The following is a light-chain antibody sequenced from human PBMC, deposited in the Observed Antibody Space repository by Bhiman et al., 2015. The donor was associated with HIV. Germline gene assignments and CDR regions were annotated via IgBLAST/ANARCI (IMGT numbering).Light chain of an antibody. V-gene: IGLV3-1*01. CDR1: KLGEKF. CDR2: QNA. CDR3: QAWDTSTYV. J-gene: IGLJ1*01. Sequence: SYELAQPPSVSLSPGQTATITCSGDKLGEKFASWYQQKPGQSPILIIYQNAKRPSGIPERFSGSTSGNTATLTISGTQAMDEADYYCQAWDTSTYVFGSGTTVTVL.